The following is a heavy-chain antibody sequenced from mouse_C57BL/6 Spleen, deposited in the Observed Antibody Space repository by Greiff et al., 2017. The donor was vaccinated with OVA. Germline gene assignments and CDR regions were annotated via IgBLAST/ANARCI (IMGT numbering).Heavy chain of an antibody. D-gene: IGHD3-2*02. J-gene: IGHJ3*01. CDR2: INPSNGGI. CDR1: GYTFTSYW. CDR3: AYSSSYHAWFAY. V-gene: IGHV1-53*01. Sequence: QVQLQQPGTELVKPGASVKLSCKASGYTFTSYWMHWVKQRPGQGLEWIGNINPSNGGINYNEKFKSKATLTVENSSSTAYMQHSSLRTEDSEVYDGAYSSSYHAWFAYWGQGTLVTVSA.